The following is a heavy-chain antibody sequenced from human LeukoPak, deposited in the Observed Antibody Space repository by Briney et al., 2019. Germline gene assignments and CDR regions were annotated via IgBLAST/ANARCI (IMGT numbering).Heavy chain of an antibody. V-gene: IGHV1-24*01. J-gene: IGHJ4*02. D-gene: IGHD6-19*01. CDR1: GYTLTELS. CDR3: ARGTGSDWYFNHFDY. Sequence: ASVKVSCKVSGYTLTELSMHWVRQAPGKGLEWMGGFDPEDGETIYAQKFQGRVTMTEDTSTDTAYMELSSLRAEDTAVYYCARGTGSDWYFNHFDYWGQGTLVTVSS. CDR2: FDPEDGET.